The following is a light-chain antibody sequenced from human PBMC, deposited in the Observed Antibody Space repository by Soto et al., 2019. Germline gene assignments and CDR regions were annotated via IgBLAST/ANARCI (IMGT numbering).Light chain of an antibody. CDR2: EVY. Sequence: QSALTQPPSASGSPGQSVTISCTGTSSDVGGYNYVSWYQQHPGKAPKLIIYEVYKRPSGVPDRFSGSKSGNMAALTVSGLQAEDEADYYCSSYVGTNSYVFGTGTKVTVL. CDR1: SSDVGGYNY. V-gene: IGLV2-8*01. J-gene: IGLJ1*01. CDR3: SSYVGTNSYV.